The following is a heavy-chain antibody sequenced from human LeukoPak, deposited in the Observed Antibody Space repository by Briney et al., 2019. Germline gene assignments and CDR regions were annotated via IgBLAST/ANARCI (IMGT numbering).Heavy chain of an antibody. D-gene: IGHD2-15*01. J-gene: IGHJ6*02. V-gene: IGHV3-23*01. CDR3: AENLYCGGGSCYPSALGMDV. CDR1: GFTFSSYA. CDR2: IGGSGGST. Sequence: PGGSLRLSCAASGFTFSSYAMSRVRQAPGKGLEWVSAIGGSGGSTFYADSVKGRFTISRDNSKNTLFLQMNSLRAEDTAVYYCAENLYCGGGSCYPSALGMDVWGQGTTVTVSS.